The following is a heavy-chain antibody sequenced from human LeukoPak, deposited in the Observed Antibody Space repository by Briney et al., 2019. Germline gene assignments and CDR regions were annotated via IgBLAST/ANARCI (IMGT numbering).Heavy chain of an antibody. CDR3: ARGKPLGRDVLLWFGELMDV. CDR2: IYHSGST. Sequence: PSETLSLTCTVSGGSISSSSYYWGWIRQPPGKGLEWIGSIYHSGSTYYNPSLKSRVTISVDRSKNQFSLKLSSVTAADTAVYYCARGKPLGRDVLLWFGELMDVWGKGTTVTVSS. CDR1: GGSISSSSYY. J-gene: IGHJ6*04. V-gene: IGHV4-39*07. D-gene: IGHD3-10*01.